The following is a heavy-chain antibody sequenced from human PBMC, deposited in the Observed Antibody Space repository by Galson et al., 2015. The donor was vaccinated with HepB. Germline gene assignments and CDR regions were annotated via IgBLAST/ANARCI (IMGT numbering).Heavy chain of an antibody. V-gene: IGHV1-18*01. D-gene: IGHD6-13*01. J-gene: IGHJ4*02. CDR1: GYTFTSYR. Sequence: SVKVSCKASGYTFTSYRISWVRQAPGQGLEWLGWISPYNGNTNYAQKLQGRVTMTTDTSTSTAYMELRSLRSDDTAVYYCAIEAAAGVDYWGQGTLVTVSS. CDR3: AIEAAAGVDY. CDR2: ISPYNGNT.